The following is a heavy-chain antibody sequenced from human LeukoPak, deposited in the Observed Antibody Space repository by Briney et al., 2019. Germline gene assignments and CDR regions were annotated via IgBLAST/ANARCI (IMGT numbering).Heavy chain of an antibody. J-gene: IGHJ4*02. D-gene: IGHD3-22*01. CDR2: IKYDGSLK. CDR3: ASSHDSSGND. Sequence: GGSLRLSCVASGFSFSSYWVAWVRQAPGKGLEWVANIKYDGSLKFYVDSVKGRFTISRDNAKNSLYLEMNSLRADDTAVYFCASSHDSSGNDWGQGTMVTVSS. V-gene: IGHV3-7*01. CDR1: GFSFSSYW.